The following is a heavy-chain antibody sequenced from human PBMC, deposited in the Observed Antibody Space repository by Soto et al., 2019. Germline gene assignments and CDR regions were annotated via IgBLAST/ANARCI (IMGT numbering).Heavy chain of an antibody. V-gene: IGHV1-18*01. D-gene: IGHD1-1*01. Sequence: QVHLVQSGAEVKKPGASVQVSCKCSGYTFTSYGITWVRQAPGQGLEWMGWISAHNGNTDYAQKLQGRVTVTRDTSTSTAYMELRSLRSDDTAVYYCARGRYGDYWGQGALVTVSS. CDR3: ARGRYGDY. CDR2: ISAHNGNT. J-gene: IGHJ4*02. CDR1: GYTFTSYG.